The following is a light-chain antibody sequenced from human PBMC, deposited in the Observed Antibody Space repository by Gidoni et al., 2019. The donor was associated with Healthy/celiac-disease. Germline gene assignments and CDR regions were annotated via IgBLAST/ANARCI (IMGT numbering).Light chain of an antibody. V-gene: IGKV3-20*01. CDR1: QSVSSSY. CDR3: QQYGSSPGT. Sequence: EIALTQSPGTPSLSPGERATLSCRASQSVSSSYLAWYQQKPGQAPRLLIYGASSRATGIPDRFSGSGSGTDFTLTISRLGPEDFAVYYCQQYGSSPGTFGQGTKVEIK. J-gene: IGKJ1*01. CDR2: GAS.